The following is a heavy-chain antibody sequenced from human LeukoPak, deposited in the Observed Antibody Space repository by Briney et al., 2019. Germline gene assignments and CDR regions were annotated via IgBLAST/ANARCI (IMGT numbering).Heavy chain of an antibody. CDR1: GYTFTSYG. D-gene: IGHD3-22*01. V-gene: IGHV1-18*01. Sequence: WASVKVSCKASGYTFTSYGISWVRQAPGQGLEWMGWISAYNGNTNYAQKLQGRVTVTTDTSTSTAYMELRSLRSDDTAVYYCARDLTAYYDSSAFDYWGQGTLVTVSS. CDR2: ISAYNGNT. CDR3: ARDLTAYYDSSAFDY. J-gene: IGHJ4*02.